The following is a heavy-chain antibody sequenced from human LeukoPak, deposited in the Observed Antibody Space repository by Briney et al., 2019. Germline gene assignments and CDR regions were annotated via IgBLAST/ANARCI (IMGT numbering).Heavy chain of an antibody. CDR2: ISITGSNI. CDR1: GFSFTDYD. J-gene: IGHJ5*02. V-gene: IGHV3-48*01. CDR3: ARGPPLFDP. Sequence: GGSLRLSCAASGFSFTDYDMNWVRQAPGKGLEGVSYISITGSNIYYADSVKGRFTISRDNAKNSLFLQMNSLRAEDTAVYYCARGPPLFDPWGQGTLVTVSS.